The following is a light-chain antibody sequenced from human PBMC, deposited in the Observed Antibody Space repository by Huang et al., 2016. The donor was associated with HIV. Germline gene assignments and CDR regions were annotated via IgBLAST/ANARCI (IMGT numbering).Light chain of an antibody. V-gene: IGKV1-39*01. CDR3: QQSYTTPPT. Sequence: DIQMTQSPSSLSASVGDRVTITCRASQSISNYLNWYQQRPGKAPKLLISAASNLQSGVSSRFSGSGSGTDFTLSISSLQAEDFVTYYCQQSYTTPPTFGHGTKVEVK. CDR1: QSISNY. J-gene: IGKJ1*01. CDR2: AAS.